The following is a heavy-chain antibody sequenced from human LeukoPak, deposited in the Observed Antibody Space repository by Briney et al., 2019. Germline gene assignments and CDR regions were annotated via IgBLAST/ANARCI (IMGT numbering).Heavy chain of an antibody. CDR3: ARGGYDFWSGYPPII. J-gene: IGHJ3*02. CDR2: IYYSGST. Sequence: SETLSLTCTVSGGSISSYYWSWIRQPPGKGLEWIGYIYYSGSTNYNPSLKSRVTISVDTSKNQFSLKLSSVTAADTAVYYCARGGYDFWSGYPPIIWGQGTMVTVSS. V-gene: IGHV4-59*01. CDR1: GGSISSYY. D-gene: IGHD3-3*01.